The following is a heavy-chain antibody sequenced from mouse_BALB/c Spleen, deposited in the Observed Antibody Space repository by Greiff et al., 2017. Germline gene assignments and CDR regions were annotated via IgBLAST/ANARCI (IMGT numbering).Heavy chain of an antibody. Sequence: VQLQQSGAELVRPGTSVKISCKASGYTFTNYWLGWVKQRPGHGLEWIGDIYPGGGYTNYNEKFKGKATLTADTSSSTAYMQLSSLTSEDSAVYFCARGGYGKGSFAYWGQGTLVTVSA. V-gene: IGHV1-63*02. CDR1: GYTFTNYW. CDR2: IYPGGGYT. J-gene: IGHJ3*01. CDR3: ARGGYGKGSFAY. D-gene: IGHD2-1*01.